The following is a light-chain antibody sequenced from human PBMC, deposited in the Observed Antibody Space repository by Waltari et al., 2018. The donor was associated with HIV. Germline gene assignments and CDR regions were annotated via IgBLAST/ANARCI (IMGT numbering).Light chain of an antibody. V-gene: IGLV1-40*01. CDR1: TPNIRANCD. J-gene: IGLJ2*01. CDR2: VND. CDR3: QSYDSGLNGPV. Sequence: QTVLTQPPPVSGAPATRVYTTRPGNTPNIRANCDVHRYLHLPGSAPKLLVVVNDNRPSGVPARFSGSKSGASASLAITKLQAEDEAVYYCQSYDSGLNGPVFGGGTKLTVL.